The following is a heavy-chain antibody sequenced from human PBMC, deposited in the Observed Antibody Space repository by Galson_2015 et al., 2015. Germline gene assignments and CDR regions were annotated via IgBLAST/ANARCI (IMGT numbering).Heavy chain of an antibody. Sequence: CAISGDSVSSNSAAWNWIRQSPSRGLEWLGKTYYRSKWYNDYAVSVKSRITINPDTSKNQFSLQLNSVTPEDTAVYYCARDAGGYQAGTFDYWGQGTLVTVSS. CDR2: TYYRSKWYN. J-gene: IGHJ4*02. CDR3: ARDAGGYQAGTFDY. D-gene: IGHD2-2*01. V-gene: IGHV6-1*01. CDR1: GDSVSSNSAA.